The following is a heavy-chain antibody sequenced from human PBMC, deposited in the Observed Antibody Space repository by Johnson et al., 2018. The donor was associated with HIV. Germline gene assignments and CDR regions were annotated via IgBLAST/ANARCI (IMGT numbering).Heavy chain of an antibody. J-gene: IGHJ3*02. D-gene: IGHD1-1*01. CDR1: GFTVSSNY. CDR3: ARGGYNWKDFLNVAFDM. Sequence: VQLVESGGGLVQPGGSLRLSCAASGFTVSSNYMSWVRQAPGKGLEWVSVIYSGGDTYYAESVKGRFTISRDNSKNTLYLQLNSLSAEDTAVYYWARGGYNWKDFLNVAFDMWGQGTVVTVSS. CDR2: IYSGGDT. V-gene: IGHV3-66*01.